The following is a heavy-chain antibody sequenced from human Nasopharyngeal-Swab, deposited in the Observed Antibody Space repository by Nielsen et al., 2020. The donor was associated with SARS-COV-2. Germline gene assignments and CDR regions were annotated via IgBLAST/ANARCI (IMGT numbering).Heavy chain of an antibody. J-gene: IGHJ3*02. CDR3: ERERSRGRLKNTFDI. V-gene: IGHV5-51*01. CDR2: IYPGDSDT. Sequence: VRQMPGKGLEWMGIIYPGDSDTRYSPSFQGQVTISADKSISTAYLQWSSRKDSETEREDGERERSRGRLKNTFDIWGQGTMVTVSS. D-gene: IGHD1-26*01.